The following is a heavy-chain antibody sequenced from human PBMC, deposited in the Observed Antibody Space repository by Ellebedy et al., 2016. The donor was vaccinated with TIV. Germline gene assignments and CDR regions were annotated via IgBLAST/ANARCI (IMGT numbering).Heavy chain of an antibody. CDR3: ARYESASLVIEY. V-gene: IGHV3-7*01. J-gene: IGHJ4*02. CDR1: GFTFSTYW. Sequence: GESLKISCAASGFTFSTYWMSWVRQAPGKGLEWVANIKQDGSGKYYVDSVKGRFTISRDNAKNSLSLQMNSLRAEDTAVYYCARYESASLVIEYWGQGTLVTVSS. D-gene: IGHD4-23*01. CDR2: IKQDGSGK.